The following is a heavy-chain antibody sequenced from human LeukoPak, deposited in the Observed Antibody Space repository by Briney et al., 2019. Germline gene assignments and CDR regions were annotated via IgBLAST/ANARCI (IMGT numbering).Heavy chain of an antibody. J-gene: IGHJ6*03. D-gene: IGHD3-10*01. CDR1: GGSISSNTYY. CDR3: ARQGGFYYGSGSYYEGIYLYYYMDV. V-gene: IGHV4-39*01. CDR2: TFYSGNPHYNPSLKNYSGTT. Sequence: PSETLSLTCSVSGGSISSNTYYWGWIRQPPGKGLEWIGSTFYSGNPHYNPSLKNYSGTTYYNPSLKSRVTISVDTSKNQFTLSLSSVTAADAALYYCARQGGFYYGSGSYYEGIYLYYYMDVWGKGTTVTVSS.